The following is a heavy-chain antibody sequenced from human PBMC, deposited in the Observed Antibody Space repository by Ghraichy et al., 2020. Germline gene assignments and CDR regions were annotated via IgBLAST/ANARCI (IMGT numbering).Heavy chain of an antibody. J-gene: IGHJ4*02. CDR1: GYTFTSYY. CDR3: ARDESRYYYDSSWGDY. CDR2: INPSGGST. V-gene: IGHV1-46*01. Sequence: ASVKVSCKASGYTFTSYYMNWVRQAPGQGLEWMGIINPSGGSTSYAPKFQGRVTMTWDTSTSTVYMELSSLRSEDTAVYYCARDESRYYYDSSWGDYWGQGTLVTVSS. D-gene: IGHD3-22*01.